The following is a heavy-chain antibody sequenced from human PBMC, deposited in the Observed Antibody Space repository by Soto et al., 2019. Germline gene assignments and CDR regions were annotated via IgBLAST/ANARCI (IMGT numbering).Heavy chain of an antibody. V-gene: IGHV4-4*02. CDR3: ARGGQLHWLLYS. CDR2: IFHDGSV. Sequence: PSETLSLTCSVSRGSIYTSNWWTWIRRTPGKGLEWIGQIFHDGSVNYNPSLKSRVTISLDESNNQFSLYLSSVTAADTAVYYCARGGQLHWLLYSWGQGTLVTVSS. D-gene: IGHD3-9*01. CDR1: RGSIYTSNW. J-gene: IGHJ5*01.